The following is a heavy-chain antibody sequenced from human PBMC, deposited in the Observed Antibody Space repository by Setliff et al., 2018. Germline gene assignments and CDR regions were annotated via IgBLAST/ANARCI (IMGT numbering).Heavy chain of an antibody. Sequence: SETLSLTCAVYGGSFSAYYWSWIRQPPGKGLEWIGEINHSGSTNYNPSLKSRVTISVDTSKNQFSLKLSSVTSADTAVYYGARFEAAGNWYYYYQDVWDKGTTITVS. D-gene: IGHD6-13*01. CDR2: INHSGST. V-gene: IGHV4-34*01. CDR1: GGSFSAYY. J-gene: IGHJ6*03. CDR3: ARFEAAGNWYYYYQDV.